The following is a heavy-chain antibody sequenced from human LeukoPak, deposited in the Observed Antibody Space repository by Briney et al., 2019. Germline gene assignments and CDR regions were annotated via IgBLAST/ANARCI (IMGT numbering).Heavy chain of an antibody. V-gene: IGHV3-15*01. J-gene: IGHJ4*02. CDR2: ITSKTDGGTT. D-gene: IGHD1-26*01. Sequence: PGGSLRLSCAASGFTLSNAWMSWVRQAPGKGLEWVGRITSKTDGGTTDYAAPVKGRFTISRDDSKNTLYLQMNSLKTEDTAVYYCTTIVGATDIDYWGQGTLVTVSS. CDR3: TTIVGATDIDY. CDR1: GFTLSNAW.